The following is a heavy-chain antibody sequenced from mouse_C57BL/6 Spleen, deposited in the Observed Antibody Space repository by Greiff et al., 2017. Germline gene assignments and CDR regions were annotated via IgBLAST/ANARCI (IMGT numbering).Heavy chain of an antibody. CDR2: IYPGSGNT. V-gene: IGHV1-66*01. Sequence: QVQLQQSGPELVKPGASVKISCKASGYSFTSYYIHWVKQRPGQGLEWIGWIYPGSGNTKYNEKFKGKATLTADTSSSTAYMQLSSLTSEDSAVYYCASRVYYGCSYEGFAYWGQGTLVTVSA. J-gene: IGHJ3*01. D-gene: IGHD1-1*01. CDR3: ASRVYYGCSYEGFAY. CDR1: GYSFTSYY.